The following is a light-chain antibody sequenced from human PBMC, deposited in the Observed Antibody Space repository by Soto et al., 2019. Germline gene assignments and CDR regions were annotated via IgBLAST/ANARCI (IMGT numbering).Light chain of an antibody. CDR3: QQYDNWPPT. CDR1: EGVRSK. Sequence: ETVMTHSPATLSVSPGEGVTLSCRASEGVRSKLAWYQQKPGQGPRLLIYGASTRVTGVPGRFSGSGSGTEFTLTISSPQSEDFGVYFCQQYDNWPPTFGQGTKLEIK. V-gene: IGKV3-15*01. J-gene: IGKJ2*01. CDR2: GAS.